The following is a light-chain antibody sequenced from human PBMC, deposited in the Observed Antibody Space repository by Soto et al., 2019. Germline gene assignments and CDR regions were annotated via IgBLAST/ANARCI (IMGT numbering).Light chain of an antibody. CDR1: SSDVGRYNH. CDR3: SSYTGSSTLVV. Sequence: QSALTQPPSVSGSPGQSVSISCTGTSSDVGRYNHVSWYQQPPGTAPKLMIYDVSNRPSGVPDRFSGSKSGNTASLTISGLQAEDEAEYYCSSYTGSSTLVVFGGGTKLNVL. J-gene: IGLJ2*01. V-gene: IGLV2-18*02. CDR2: DVS.